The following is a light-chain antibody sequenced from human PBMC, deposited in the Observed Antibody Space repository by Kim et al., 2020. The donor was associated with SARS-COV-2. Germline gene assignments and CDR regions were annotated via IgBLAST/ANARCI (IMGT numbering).Light chain of an antibody. Sequence: ASVGDRSTITCQASQDISNYFNWYQQKPREAPKLLIYDASNLETGVPSRFSGIGSGTEFNFTISSLQPEDNATYYWQQYDNPALTFGGGTKVDIK. CDR1: QDISNY. CDR3: QQYDNPALT. J-gene: IGKJ4*01. V-gene: IGKV1-33*01. CDR2: DAS.